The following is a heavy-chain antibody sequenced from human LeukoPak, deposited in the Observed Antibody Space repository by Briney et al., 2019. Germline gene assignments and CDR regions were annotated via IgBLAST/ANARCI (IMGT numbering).Heavy chain of an antibody. CDR2: IRYVGINK. Sequence: GGSLRLSCAASGFTFSTYGMHWVRRAPGKGLEWVSFIRYVGINKYYADSVKGRFTISRDNSNNTLYVQMNSLRAEDTAVYYCARGGYYYDSSGSLGPGYYFDYWGQGTLVTVSS. D-gene: IGHD3-22*01. CDR1: GFTFSTYG. V-gene: IGHV3-30*02. CDR3: ARGGYYYDSSGSLGPGYYFDY. J-gene: IGHJ4*02.